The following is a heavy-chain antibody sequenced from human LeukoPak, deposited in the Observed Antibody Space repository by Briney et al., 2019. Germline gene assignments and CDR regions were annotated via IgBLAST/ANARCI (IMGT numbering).Heavy chain of an antibody. Sequence: GGSLRLSCAASGFTFSNYDMHWVRQAAGNGLEWVSAIGTAGDTYYPGSVKGRFTISRENAKNSLYLQMNSLSAGDTAVYYCASSPAYSSSWYAIDNWGQGTLVTVSS. J-gene: IGHJ4*02. CDR3: ASSPAYSSSWYAIDN. CDR2: IGTAGDT. CDR1: GFTFSNYD. V-gene: IGHV3-13*01. D-gene: IGHD6-13*01.